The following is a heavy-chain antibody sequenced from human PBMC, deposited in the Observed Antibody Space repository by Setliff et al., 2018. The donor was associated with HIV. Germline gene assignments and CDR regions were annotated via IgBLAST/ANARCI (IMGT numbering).Heavy chain of an antibody. D-gene: IGHD3-22*01. Sequence: ASVKVSCKASGYTFTSFAMHWVRQAPGQRLEWMGWINAGNGNTKYSQKFQGRVTITRDISASTAYMELSSLRSEDTAVYYCAREGTPVYYYDRSENAFDIWGQGTMVTVSS. CDR1: GYTFTSFA. J-gene: IGHJ3*02. CDR3: AREGTPVYYYDRSENAFDI. CDR2: INAGNGNT. V-gene: IGHV1-3*01.